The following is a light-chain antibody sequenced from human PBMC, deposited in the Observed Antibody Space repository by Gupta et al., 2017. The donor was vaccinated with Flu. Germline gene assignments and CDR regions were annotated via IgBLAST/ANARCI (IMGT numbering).Light chain of an antibody. CDR3: CSYAGSYTWV. J-gene: IGLJ3*02. CDR1: SSDVGGYNY. V-gene: IGLV2-11*01. Sequence: QSALTQPRSVSGSPGQSVTISCTGPSSDVGGYNYVSWYQQHPGKAPKLMIYDVSKRPSGVPDRSSGSKSGNTASLTISGLQAEDEADYYCCSYAGSYTWVFGGGTKLTVL. CDR2: DVS.